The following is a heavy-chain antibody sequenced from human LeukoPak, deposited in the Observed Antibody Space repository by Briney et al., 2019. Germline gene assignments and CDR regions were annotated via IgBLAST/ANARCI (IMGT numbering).Heavy chain of an antibody. CDR2: LYYSGTT. Sequence: GSLRLSCAASGFTFSNYAMSWVRQVPGKGLEWIGNLYYSGTTYYNPSLMSRVTISLDTSRNQFSLKVNSLTAADTAVYYCARASFGEVLSPLHWGQGTLVTVSS. D-gene: IGHD3-10*01. CDR3: ARASFGEVLSPLH. CDR1: GFTFSNYA. V-gene: IGHV4-38-2*01. J-gene: IGHJ4*02.